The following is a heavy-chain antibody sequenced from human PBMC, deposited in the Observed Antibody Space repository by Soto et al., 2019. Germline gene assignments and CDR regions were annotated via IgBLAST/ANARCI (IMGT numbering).Heavy chain of an antibody. CDR1: GFTFDDYA. Sequence: EVQLVESGGGLVQPGRSLRLSCAASGFTFDDYAMHWVRQAPGKGLEWVSGISWNSGSIGYADSVKGRFTISRDNAKNSLYVQMNSLRAEDTALYYCAKDGYNWNSACDIWGQGTMVTVSS. J-gene: IGHJ3*02. D-gene: IGHD1-1*01. CDR3: AKDGYNWNSACDI. V-gene: IGHV3-9*01. CDR2: ISWNSGSI.